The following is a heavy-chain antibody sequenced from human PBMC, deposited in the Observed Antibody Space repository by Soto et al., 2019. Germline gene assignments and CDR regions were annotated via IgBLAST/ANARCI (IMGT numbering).Heavy chain of an antibody. J-gene: IGHJ6*02. V-gene: IGHV3-23*01. Sequence: GGSLRLSCAASGFTTSSYAMSWVRQAPGKGLEWVSAISGSGGSTYYADSVKGRFTISRDNSKNTLYLQMNSLRAEDTAVYYCAKDLSPLYYYYGMDVWGQGTTVTVSS. CDR2: ISGSGGST. CDR3: AKDLSPLYYYYGMDV. CDR1: GFTTSSYA.